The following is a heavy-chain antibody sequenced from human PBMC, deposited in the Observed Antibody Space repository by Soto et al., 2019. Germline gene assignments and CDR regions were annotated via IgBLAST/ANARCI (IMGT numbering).Heavy chain of an antibody. CDR3: ARAAT. V-gene: IGHV3-7*04. Sequence: EVQLVESGGGLVQPGGSLRLSCAASGFTFSTSWMSWVRQAPGKGLEWVANINQGGSEIYYVDSVKGRFTISRDNAKNSLYLQMNSLRVEDTAVYYGARAATWGQGTMVTVSS. CDR1: GFTFSTSW. J-gene: IGHJ3*01. D-gene: IGHD1-26*01. CDR2: INQGGSEI.